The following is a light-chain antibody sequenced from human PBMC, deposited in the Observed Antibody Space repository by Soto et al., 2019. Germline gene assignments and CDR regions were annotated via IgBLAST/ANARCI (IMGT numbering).Light chain of an antibody. CDR1: QGISNN. CDR2: AAS. J-gene: IGKJ1*01. V-gene: IGKV1-27*01. CDR3: QKYDSAPLT. Sequence: DIQRTQSPSSLSASVGDRVTITGRASQGISNNLAGYQQKPGKVPQLLIYAASTLQSGVPSRFSGSRSVTDFTLTLSSLQPEDVATYYCQKYDSAPLTFGQGPKVDFK.